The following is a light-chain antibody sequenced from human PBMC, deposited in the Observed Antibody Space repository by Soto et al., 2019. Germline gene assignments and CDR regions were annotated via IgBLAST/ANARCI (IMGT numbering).Light chain of an antibody. CDR1: QSARII. V-gene: IGKV3-15*01. CDR3: QQHNNWPPT. J-gene: IGKJ5*01. CDR2: DVY. Sequence: EKGMSQSPASLSLSPWEGATRAFSASQSARIILGWYQHNPGQARRLLIYDVYTRATGVTARFSGSGSGTESTPTLRSPKSEDFAVYYCQQHNNWPPTFGQGTRLEIK.